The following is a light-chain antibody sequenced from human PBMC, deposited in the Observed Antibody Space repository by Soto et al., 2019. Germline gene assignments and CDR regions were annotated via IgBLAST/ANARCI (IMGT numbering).Light chain of an antibody. J-gene: IGKJ4*01. CDR3: LQGHSYPLT. Sequence: AIQMTQSPSSLSASVGDRVTITCRASQAIRNDLGWYQWKPGKAPKLLIYTASSLQSGVPSRFSGSGSGTDFTLTITSLQPEDFATYFCLQGHSYPLTFGGGTKVDIK. V-gene: IGKV1-6*01. CDR2: TAS. CDR1: QAIRND.